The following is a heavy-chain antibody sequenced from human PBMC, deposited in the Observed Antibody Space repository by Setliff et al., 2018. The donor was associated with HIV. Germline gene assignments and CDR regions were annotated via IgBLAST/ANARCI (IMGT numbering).Heavy chain of an antibody. CDR2: IYYSGGT. Sequence: SATLSLTCTVSGGSISSSSYYWGWIRQPPGKGLEWIGTIYYSGGTYYKSSLKSRLIISLDTSKNQFSLNLRSVTAADTAVYFCASGGHRLHDYWGQGTLVTVSS. V-gene: IGHV4-39*07. CDR1: GGSISSSSYY. CDR3: ASGGHRLHDY. D-gene: IGHD1-26*01. J-gene: IGHJ4*02.